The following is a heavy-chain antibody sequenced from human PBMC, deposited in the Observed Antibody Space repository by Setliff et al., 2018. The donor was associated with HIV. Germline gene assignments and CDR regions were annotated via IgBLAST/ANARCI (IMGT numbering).Heavy chain of an antibody. CDR1: GFTFSNSW. CDR2: IWYDGSKK. D-gene: IGHD3-10*01. Sequence: PGGSLRLSCVASGFTFSNSWMDWVREAPGKGLEWVAVIWYDGSKKYYGDSVKGRFTISRDSSKNTLFLQMNGLRADDTAVYYCAKDYYYGSGTYSNAYFDYWGQGTLVTVSS. J-gene: IGHJ4*02. CDR3: AKDYYYGSGTYSNAYFDY. V-gene: IGHV3-30*02.